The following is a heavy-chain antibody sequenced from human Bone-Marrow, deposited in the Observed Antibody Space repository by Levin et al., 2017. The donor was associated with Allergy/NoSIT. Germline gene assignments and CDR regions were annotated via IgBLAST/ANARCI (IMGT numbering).Heavy chain of an antibody. V-gene: IGHV3-30*09. CDR3: AKGGQTSSWLVDY. CDR2: VSNDGNNK. D-gene: IGHD6-13*01. J-gene: IGHJ4*02. CDR1: GFTFSYYS. Sequence: GGSLRLSCAASGFTFSYYSIHWVRQAPGKGLEWVAVVSNDGNNKFYADSVKGRFAVSRDNSKNTVFLDMNSLRGDDTATYYCAKGGQTSSWLVDYWGQGTLVTVSS.